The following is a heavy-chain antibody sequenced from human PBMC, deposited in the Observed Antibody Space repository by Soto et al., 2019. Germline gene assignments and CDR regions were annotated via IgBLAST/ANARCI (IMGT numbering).Heavy chain of an antibody. CDR3: AASGGPEGDWFDP. D-gene: IGHD2-8*02. J-gene: IGHJ5*02. Sequence: LSLTCTVTGGSIRRRGFYWSWIRQRPGEGLEWIGFVYYRGTTDYNPSLRSRMTISADTSRNQFYLDVTSVTVADTAVYYCAASGGPEGDWFDPWGQGILVTVSS. V-gene: IGHV4-31*03. CDR2: VYYRGTT. CDR1: GGSIRRRGFY.